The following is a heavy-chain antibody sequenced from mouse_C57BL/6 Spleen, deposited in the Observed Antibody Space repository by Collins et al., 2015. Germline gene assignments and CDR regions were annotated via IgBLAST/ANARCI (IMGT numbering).Heavy chain of an antibody. V-gene: IGHV8-8*01. J-gene: IGHJ3*01. Sequence: QVTLKESWPWDIEALTDLSLTCSFSGFSLSTSGMGVGWIRQSSGKGLEWLAHIWWDDDKYYNPSLKSQLTISKDTSRNQVFLKITSVDTADTATYYCARREGHGYYVFGYWGQGTLVTVSA. CDR3: ARREGHGYYVFGY. CDR2: IWWDDDK. D-gene: IGHD2-3*01. CDR1: GFSLSTSGMG.